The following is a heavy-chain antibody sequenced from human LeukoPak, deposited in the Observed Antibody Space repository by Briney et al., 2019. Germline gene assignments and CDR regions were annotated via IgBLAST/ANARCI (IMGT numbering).Heavy chain of an antibody. CDR2: INSDGSST. CDR3: ARGPGYYYYYYMDV. Sequence: GGSLRLSCAASGFTFSNYWMHWVRHAPGKGLVWVSRINSDGSSTSYADSVKGRFTISRDNAKNTLYLQMNSLRAEDTAVYYCARGPGYYYYYYMDVWGKGTTVTVSS. J-gene: IGHJ6*03. V-gene: IGHV3-74*01. CDR1: GFTFSNYW.